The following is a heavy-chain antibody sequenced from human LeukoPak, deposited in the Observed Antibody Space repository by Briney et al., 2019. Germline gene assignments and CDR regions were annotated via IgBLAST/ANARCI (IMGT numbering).Heavy chain of an antibody. Sequence: SETLYLTCTVSGGSISSYYWSWIRQPPGKGLEWIGYIYYSGSTNYNPSLKSRVTISVDTSKNQFSLKLSSVTAADTAVYYCATTGPRGDNWFDPWGQGTLVTVSS. CDR1: GGSISSYY. J-gene: IGHJ5*02. V-gene: IGHV4-59*01. D-gene: IGHD4-17*01. CDR2: IYYSGST. CDR3: ATTGPRGDNWFDP.